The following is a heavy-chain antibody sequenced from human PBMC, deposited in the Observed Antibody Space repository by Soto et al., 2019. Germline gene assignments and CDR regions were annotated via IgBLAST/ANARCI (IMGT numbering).Heavy chain of an antibody. CDR2: IYYSGST. V-gene: IGHV4-30-4*01. J-gene: IGHJ4*02. Sequence: SETLSLTCTVSGGSITSGDYYWSWIRQPPGKGLEWIGYIYYSGSTYYNPSLKSRVTMSADTSKNQFSLKLTSVTAADTAVYYCARGPQWEQHFDYWGQGTLVTVSS. CDR3: ARGPQWEQHFDY. D-gene: IGHD1-26*01. CDR1: GGSITSGDYY.